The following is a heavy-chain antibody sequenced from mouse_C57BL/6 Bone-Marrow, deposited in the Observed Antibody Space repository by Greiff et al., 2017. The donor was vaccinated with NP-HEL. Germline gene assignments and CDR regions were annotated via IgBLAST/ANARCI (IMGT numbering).Heavy chain of an antibody. V-gene: IGHV1-9*01. Sequence: VQLQQSGAELMKPGASVKLSCKATGYTFTGYWIEWVKQRPGHGLEWIGEILPGSGSTNYNEKFKGKATFTADTSSNTAYMQLSNLTTEDSAVADCARGAPVLPYDYWGQGTTLTVSS. CDR3: ARGAPVLPYDY. J-gene: IGHJ2*01. CDR2: ILPGSGST. CDR1: GYTFTGYW. D-gene: IGHD1-1*01.